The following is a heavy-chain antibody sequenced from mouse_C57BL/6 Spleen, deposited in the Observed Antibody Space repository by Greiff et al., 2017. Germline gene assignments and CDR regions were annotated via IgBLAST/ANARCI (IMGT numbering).Heavy chain of an antibody. Sequence: EVTLVESGGDLVKPGGSLKLSCAASGFIFSSYGLSWVRQTPDKRLEWVATFSSGGSYTYYPDSVKGRFTLSRDNAKNTLYLQMSRLKSEDTAMYYCARRDYGSSYRYLDVWGTGTTVTVSS. CDR3: ARRDYGSSYRYLDV. V-gene: IGHV5-6*02. J-gene: IGHJ1*03. CDR2: FSSGGSYT. CDR1: GFIFSSYG. D-gene: IGHD1-1*01.